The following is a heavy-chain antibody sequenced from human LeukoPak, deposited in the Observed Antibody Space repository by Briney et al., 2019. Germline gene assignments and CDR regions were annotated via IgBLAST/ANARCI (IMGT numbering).Heavy chain of an antibody. D-gene: IGHD3-10*01. Sequence: PGRSLRLSCAASGFTFRTYGMHWVRQAPGKGLEWVAVISYDGSDKYYADSVKGRFTISRYNSMNTLHLQMNSLRAEDTAVYYCAKDYNYGYGYYFDYWGQGTLVTVSS. CDR3: AKDYNYGYGYYFDY. CDR1: GFTFRTYG. CDR2: ISYDGSDK. V-gene: IGHV3-30*18. J-gene: IGHJ4*02.